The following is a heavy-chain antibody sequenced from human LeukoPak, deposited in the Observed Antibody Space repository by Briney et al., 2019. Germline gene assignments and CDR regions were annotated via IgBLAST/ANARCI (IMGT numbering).Heavy chain of an antibody. CDR1: GGSISSSSYY. CDR2: IYYSGST. CDR3: ARLLWFYYYMDV. V-gene: IGHV4-39*07. J-gene: IGHJ6*03. Sequence: SETLSLTCTVSGGSISSSSYYWGWIRQPPGKGLEWIGSIYYSGSTYYNPSLKSRVTISVDTSKNQFSLKLSSVTAADTAVYYCARLLWFYYYMDVWGKGTTVTISS. D-gene: IGHD5-18*01.